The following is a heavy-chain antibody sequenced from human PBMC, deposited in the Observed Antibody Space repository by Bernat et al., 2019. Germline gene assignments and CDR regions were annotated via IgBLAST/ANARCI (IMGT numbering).Heavy chain of an antibody. CDR1: GGSISSSNW. J-gene: IGHJ5*02. Sequence: QVQLQESCPGLVKPSGTLSLTCAVSGGSISSSNWWSWVRQPPGKGLEWIGEIYHSGSTNYNPSLKSRVTISVDKSENQFSLKLSSVTAADTAVYYCARDRSRYSSSGPFDPWGQGTLVTVSS. D-gene: IGHD6-13*01. V-gene: IGHV4-4*02. CDR2: IYHSGST. CDR3: ARDRSRYSSSGPFDP.